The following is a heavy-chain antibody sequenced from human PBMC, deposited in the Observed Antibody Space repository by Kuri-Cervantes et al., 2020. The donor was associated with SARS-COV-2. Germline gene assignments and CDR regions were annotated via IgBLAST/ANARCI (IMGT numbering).Heavy chain of an antibody. CDR3: AKPHYSKAYYYYGMDV. CDR1: GFTFSSYG. J-gene: IGHJ6*02. V-gene: IGHV3-30*18. Sequence: GESLKISCAASGFTFSSYGMHWVRQAPGKGLEWVAVISYDGSNKYYADSVKGRFTFSRDNSKNTLYLQMNSLRAEDTAVYYCAKPHYSKAYYYYGMDVWGQGTTVTVSS. D-gene: IGHD4-11*01. CDR2: ISYDGSNK.